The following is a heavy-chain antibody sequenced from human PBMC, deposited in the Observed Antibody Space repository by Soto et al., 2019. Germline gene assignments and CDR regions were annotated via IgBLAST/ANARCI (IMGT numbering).Heavy chain of an antibody. Sequence: ASVKVSCKVSGYTLTELSMHWVRQAPGKGLEWMGGFDPEDGETIYAQKFQGRVTMTEDTSTDTAYMELSTLRVEDTAVYYCARPESINSWGNGPDYWGQGTLVTVSS. CDR3: ARPESINSWGNGPDY. CDR1: GYTLTELS. CDR2: FDPEDGET. V-gene: IGHV1-24*01. D-gene: IGHD1-20*01. J-gene: IGHJ4*02.